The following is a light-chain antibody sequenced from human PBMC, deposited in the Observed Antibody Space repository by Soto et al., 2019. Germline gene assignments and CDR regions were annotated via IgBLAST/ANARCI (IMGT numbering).Light chain of an antibody. CDR2: ATS. J-gene: IGKJ2*01. V-gene: IGKV3-20*01. CDR1: LGLGSSY. CDR3: QQYGGSPYT. Sequence: EIVLTQSPGTLSLSPGEGASLSCRASLGLGSSYLAWYQQKPGQPPSLLIYATSRRAAGIPDRLSGSGSGTDFTLTISRPEPEDFALYYCQQYGGSPYTFGQGTKLEIK.